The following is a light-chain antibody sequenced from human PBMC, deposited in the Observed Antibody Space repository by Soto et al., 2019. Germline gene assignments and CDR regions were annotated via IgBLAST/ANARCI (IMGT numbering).Light chain of an antibody. J-gene: IGKJ5*01. Sequence: DIHMTQSPSTVSASVVDTVTITCRASQSISSWLAWYQQKPGKAPKLLIYKASSLYSGVPSRFSGSGSGTEFTLTISSLQPDDFATYYCQQYNSYQIAFGKGTRLEIK. CDR1: QSISSW. V-gene: IGKV1-5*03. CDR2: KAS. CDR3: QQYNSYQIA.